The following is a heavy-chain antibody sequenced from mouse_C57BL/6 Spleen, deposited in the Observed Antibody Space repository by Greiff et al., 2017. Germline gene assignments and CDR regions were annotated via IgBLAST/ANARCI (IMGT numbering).Heavy chain of an antibody. J-gene: IGHJ4*01. Sequence: VQLQQSGAELVKPGASVKISCKASGYAFSSYWMNWVKQRPGKGLEWIGQIYPGDGDTNYNGKFKGKATLTADKSSSTAYMQLSSLTSEDSAVYFCARGGVTTYYAMDYWGQGTSVTVSS. CDR2: IYPGDGDT. D-gene: IGHD2-2*01. CDR3: ARGGVTTYYAMDY. V-gene: IGHV1-80*01. CDR1: GYAFSSYW.